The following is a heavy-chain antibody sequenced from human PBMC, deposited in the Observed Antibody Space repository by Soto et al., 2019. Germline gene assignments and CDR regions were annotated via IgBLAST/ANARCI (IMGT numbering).Heavy chain of an antibody. V-gene: IGHV3-33*06. CDR3: AKDRSSSLDAMDV. D-gene: IGHD6-13*01. CDR1: GFTFSRFG. Sequence: QVQLVESGGGVVQPGRSLRLSCAASGFTFSRFGMHWVRQAPDKGLEWVAVVWYDGSDKYYADSVKGRFAISRDNSKNPLYLQVNSLRAEDTAVYYCAKDRSSSLDAMDVWGQGTTVTVFS. J-gene: IGHJ6*02. CDR2: VWYDGSDK.